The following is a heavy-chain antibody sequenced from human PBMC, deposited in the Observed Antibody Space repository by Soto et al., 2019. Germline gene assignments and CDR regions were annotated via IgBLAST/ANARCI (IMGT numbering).Heavy chain of an antibody. CDR2: IYDNGTT. V-gene: IGHV3-53*01. J-gene: IGHJ6*02. D-gene: IGHD4-17*01. CDR1: GLTVSNAY. CDR3: VGPLPSVRNYGLDV. Sequence: EVQLVESGGGLIQPGGSLRLSCAASGLTVSNAYMAWVRQAPGMGLEWVSVIYDNGTTYYADSVKGRFTISRDTSTNTLSLQMDSLRAEDTAVYYCVGPLPSVRNYGLDVWGQGTTVTVSS.